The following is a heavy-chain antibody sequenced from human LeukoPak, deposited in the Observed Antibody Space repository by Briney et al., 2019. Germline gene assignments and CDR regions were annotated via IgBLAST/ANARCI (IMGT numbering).Heavy chain of an antibody. D-gene: IGHD6-6*01. V-gene: IGHV3-23*01. CDR3: ARKLKYSSSSSYFDY. J-gene: IGHJ4*02. Sequence: GGSLRLSCAASGFTFSSYAMTWGRRAPGKGLEWVSAISCSGGKTYYADSVKGRFTISRDNSKNTLYLQMNRLSTEDTAVYYCARKLKYSSSSSYFDYWGQGTLVTVSS. CDR1: GFTFSSYA. CDR2: ISCSGGKT.